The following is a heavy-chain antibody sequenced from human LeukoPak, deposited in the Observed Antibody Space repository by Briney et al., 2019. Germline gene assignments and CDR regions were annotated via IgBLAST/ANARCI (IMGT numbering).Heavy chain of an antibody. J-gene: IGHJ4*02. Sequence: PGGSLRLSCAASGFTFSSYAMSWVRQAPGKGLEWVSGISDSGTGTYYADSMKGRFTISRDNSKNTLFLQMNSLRAEDTAVYYCAKDHIRRDGYSDFDYWGQGTLVTVSS. CDR2: ISDSGTGT. CDR1: GFTFSSYA. V-gene: IGHV3-23*01. D-gene: IGHD5-24*01. CDR3: AKDHIRRDGYSDFDY.